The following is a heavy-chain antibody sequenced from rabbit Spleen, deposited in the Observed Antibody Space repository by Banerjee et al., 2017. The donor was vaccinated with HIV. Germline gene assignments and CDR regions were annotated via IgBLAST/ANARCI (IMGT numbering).Heavy chain of an antibody. Sequence: QSLEESGGDLVKPGASLTLTCTASGFSFSSSDYICWVRQAPGKGLEWISCIAGSSSGFTYSATWGKGRFTCSKTSSTTVTLQMTSLTVADTATYFCARDTGSSFSSYDMDLWGQGTLVTVS. D-gene: IGHD8-1*01. CDR1: GFSFSSSDY. V-gene: IGHV1S40*01. CDR3: ARDTGSSFSSYDMDL. J-gene: IGHJ3*01. CDR2: IAGSSSGFT.